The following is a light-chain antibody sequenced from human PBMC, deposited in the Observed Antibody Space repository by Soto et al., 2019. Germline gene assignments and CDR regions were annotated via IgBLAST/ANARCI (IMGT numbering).Light chain of an antibody. CDR2: DVS. J-gene: IGLJ1*01. CDR1: SSDVGGHNY. V-gene: IGLV2-14*01. Sequence: VLTQPASVSGSPGQSIAFSCTGTSSDVGGHNYVSWYQQHPGKAPKLMVYDVSNRPSGVSNRFSGSKSGNTASLTISGLQAEDEADYYCSSYTSSSTYVFGTGTKVTVL. CDR3: SSYTSSSTYV.